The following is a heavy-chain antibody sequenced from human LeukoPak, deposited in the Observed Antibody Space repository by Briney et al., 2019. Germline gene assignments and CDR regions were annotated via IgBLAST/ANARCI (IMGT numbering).Heavy chain of an antibody. CDR2: ISGSGGST. CDR1: GFTFSSYA. V-gene: IGHV3-23*01. Sequence: GGSLRLSCAASGFTFSSYAMSWVRQAPGKGLEWVSAISGSGGSTYYADSVKGRFTISRDNSKNTLHLQMNSLRAEDTAVYYCAKDSLYSSSWYTYYFDYWGQGTLVTVSS. J-gene: IGHJ4*02. D-gene: IGHD6-13*01. CDR3: AKDSLYSSSWYTYYFDY.